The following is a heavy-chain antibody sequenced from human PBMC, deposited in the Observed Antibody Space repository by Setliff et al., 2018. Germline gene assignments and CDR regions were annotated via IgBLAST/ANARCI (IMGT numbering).Heavy chain of an antibody. D-gene: IGHD2-21*01. J-gene: IGHJ3*02. V-gene: IGHV5-51*01. CDR3: ARLGLWDALDI. CDR2: VFPSDSDT. CDR1: GYIFTNYW. Sequence: PGESLKISCKGSGYIFTNYWIGWVRQMPGKGLEWVGLVFPSDSDTRYSPSFQGRVTISADKSRTIAYLQWKSLKASDTAMYYCARLGLWDALDIWGQGTLVTVSS.